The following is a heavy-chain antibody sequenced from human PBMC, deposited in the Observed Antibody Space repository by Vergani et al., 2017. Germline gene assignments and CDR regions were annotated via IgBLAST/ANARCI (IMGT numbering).Heavy chain of an antibody. J-gene: IGHJ4*02. CDR1: GGSISSSSYY. V-gene: IGHV4-39*01. CDR2: IYYSGST. D-gene: IGHD3-3*01. Sequence: QLQLQESGPGLVKPSETLSLTCTVSGGSISSSSYYWGWIRQPPGKGLEWNGSIYYSGSTYYNPSLKSRVTISVDTSKNQFSLKLSSVTAADTAVYYCASSPTSYDFWSGYYTPYYFDYWGQGTLVTVSS. CDR3: ASSPTSYDFWSGYYTPYYFDY.